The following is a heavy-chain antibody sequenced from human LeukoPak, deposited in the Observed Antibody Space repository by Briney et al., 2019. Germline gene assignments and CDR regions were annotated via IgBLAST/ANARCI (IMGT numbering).Heavy chain of an antibody. D-gene: IGHD3-16*01. J-gene: IGHJ4*02. Sequence: RGSLRLSCAASEFSVGSNYMTWVRQAPGKGLEWVSLIYSGGSTDYANSVKGRFTISRDKSKNTLYLQMNRLRAEDTAVYYCAKDMTAFSPYWGQGTLVTVSS. CDR3: AKDMTAFSPY. V-gene: IGHV3-66*01. CDR1: EFSVGSNY. CDR2: IYSGGST.